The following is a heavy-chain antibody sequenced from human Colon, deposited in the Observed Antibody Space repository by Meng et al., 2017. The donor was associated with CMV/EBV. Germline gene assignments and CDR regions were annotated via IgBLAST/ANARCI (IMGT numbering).Heavy chain of an antibody. CDR2: IYGDNTT. V-gene: IGHV3-66*02. J-gene: IGHJ6*02. D-gene: IGHD6-13*01. CDR3: ARDPWAPIAGILYGLDG. Sequence: GESLKISCAASGFSVTSNYMNWVRQAPGKGLEWVSVIYGDNTTHYADSVKGRFTISRDSSKNIVFLQMNNLRGEDTAVYYCARDPWAPIAGILYGLDGWGQGTTVTVSS. CDR1: GFSVTSNY.